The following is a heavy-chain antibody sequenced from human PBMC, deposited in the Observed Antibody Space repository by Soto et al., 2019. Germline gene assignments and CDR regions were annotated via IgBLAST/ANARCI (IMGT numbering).Heavy chain of an antibody. CDR1: GVSVSSSSYY. D-gene: IGHD3-9*01. V-gene: IGHV4-39*01. J-gene: IGHJ4*02. Sequence: SETLSLTCTVSGVSVSSSSYYWGWVRQPPGKGLEWIGSVYYSGSTYYNPSLESRVTISVDKSKNQFSLKLMSLSAADTAVYYCGRLEGLATISYYFDYWGQGALVSVSS. CDR3: GRLEGLATISYYFDY. CDR2: VYYSGST.